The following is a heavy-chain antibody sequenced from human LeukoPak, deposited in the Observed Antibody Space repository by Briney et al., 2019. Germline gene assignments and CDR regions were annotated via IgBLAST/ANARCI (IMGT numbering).Heavy chain of an antibody. CDR3: ARETSYYATSDVDF. CDR1: GYTFTDYG. D-gene: IGHD3-22*01. CDR2: ISGLNGDR. J-gene: IGHJ4*02. Sequence: ASVKVSCKTSGYTFTDYGVTWVRPAPGQGLEWMAWISGLNGDRNYAQKIQDRVTVTRETSTSTSYIEVRSLRLDDTAIYFCARETSYYATSDVDFWGQGTLVTVSS. V-gene: IGHV1-18*01.